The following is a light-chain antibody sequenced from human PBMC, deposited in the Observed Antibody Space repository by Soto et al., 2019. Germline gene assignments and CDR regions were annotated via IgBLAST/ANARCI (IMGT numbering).Light chain of an antibody. CDR1: QSVSSRY. CDR3: QQHNNWPPIT. Sequence: IAFTQSPGTVSLYTGDRATLSCRASQSVSSRYLAWYQQKPGQAPSLLIFGASNRATGIPDRFSGSGSGTEFTLTISSLQSEDFAVYYCQQHNNWPPITFGQGTRLEIK. CDR2: GAS. V-gene: IGKV3D-15*01. J-gene: IGKJ5*01.